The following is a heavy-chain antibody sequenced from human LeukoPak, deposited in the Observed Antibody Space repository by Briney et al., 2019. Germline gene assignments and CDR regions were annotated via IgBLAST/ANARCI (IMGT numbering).Heavy chain of an antibody. CDR1: GGTFSSYA. V-gene: IGHV1-69*06. D-gene: IGHD4-17*01. Sequence: VASVKVSCKASGGTFSSYAISWVRQAPGQGLEWMGGIIPIFGTANYAQKFQGRVTITADKSTSTAYMELSSLRSEDTAVYYCARVSSKVTTLYYFDYWGQGTLVTVSS. J-gene: IGHJ4*02. CDR3: ARVSSKVTTLYYFDY. CDR2: IIPIFGTA.